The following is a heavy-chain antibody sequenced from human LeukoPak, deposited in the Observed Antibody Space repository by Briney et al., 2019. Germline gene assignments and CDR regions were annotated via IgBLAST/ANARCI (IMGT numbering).Heavy chain of an antibody. CDR3: TTDIYSLRVWGSYRFTFDY. D-gene: IGHD3-16*02. V-gene: IGHV3-15*01. J-gene: IGHJ4*01. Sequence: PGGSLRLSCAASGFTFSNAWMSWVRQAPGKGLEWVGRIKSKTDGGTTDYAAPVEGRFTISRDDSKYTLYRQMNSLKTEDTSEYKCTTDIYSLRVWGSYRFTFDYLGQGTLVTGSS. CDR2: IKSKTDGGTT. CDR1: GFTFSNAW.